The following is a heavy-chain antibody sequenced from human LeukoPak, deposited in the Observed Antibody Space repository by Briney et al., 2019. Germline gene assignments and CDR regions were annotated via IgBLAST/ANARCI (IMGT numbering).Heavy chain of an antibody. Sequence: SETLSLTCTVSGGSISSSSYYWGWIRQPPGKGLEWIGSIYYSGSTYYNPSLKSRVTISVDTSKNQSSLNLSSVTAADTAVYYCARLYYDSSGYYQICYFDYWGQGTLVTVSS. D-gene: IGHD3-22*01. J-gene: IGHJ4*02. CDR2: IYYSGST. CDR1: GGSISSSSYY. CDR3: ARLYYDSSGYYQICYFDY. V-gene: IGHV4-39*01.